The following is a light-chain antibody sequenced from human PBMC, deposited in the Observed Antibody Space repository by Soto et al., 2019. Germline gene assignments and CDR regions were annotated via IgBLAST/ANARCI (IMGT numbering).Light chain of an antibody. CDR2: AAS. CDR3: QKYNGAPRT. V-gene: IGKV1-27*01. CDR1: XXXXXY. J-gene: IGKJ1*01. Sequence: DIQMTQSPXXXXASVXDXXXXXXRASXXXXXYLAWYQQKPGKVPNLLIYAASTLQSGVPSRFSGSGSGTAFTLTISNLQPEDVATYYCQKYNGAPRTFGQGTKV.